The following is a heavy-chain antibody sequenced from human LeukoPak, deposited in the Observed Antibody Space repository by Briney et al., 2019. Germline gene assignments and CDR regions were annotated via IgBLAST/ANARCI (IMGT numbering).Heavy chain of an antibody. J-gene: IGHJ2*01. D-gene: IGHD5-12*01. V-gene: IGHV4-59*01. CDR3: ARGLGSGYGAWYFDL. CDR2: IDYSGST. CDR1: GGSISSYY. Sequence: SETLSLTCTVSGGSISSYYCSWIRQPPGKGLEWIGYIDYSGSTKYNPSLKSRVTVSVDTSKNQFSLKLSSVTAADTAVYYCARGLGSGYGAWYFDLWGRGTLVTVP.